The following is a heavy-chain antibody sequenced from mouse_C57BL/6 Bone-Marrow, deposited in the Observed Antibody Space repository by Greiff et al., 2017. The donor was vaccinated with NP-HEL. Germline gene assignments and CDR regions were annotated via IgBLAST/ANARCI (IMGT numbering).Heavy chain of an antibody. J-gene: IGHJ4*01. CDR2: IDPSDSET. Sequence: QVQLQQSGAELVRPGSSVKLSCKASGYTFTSYWMHWVKQRPIQGLEWIGNIDPSDSETHYNQKFKDKATLTVDKSSSTAYMQLSSLTSEDSAVYYCARESKLYYAMDYWGQGTSVTVSS. D-gene: IGHD1-3*01. CDR3: ARESKLYYAMDY. V-gene: IGHV1-52*01. CDR1: GYTFTSYW.